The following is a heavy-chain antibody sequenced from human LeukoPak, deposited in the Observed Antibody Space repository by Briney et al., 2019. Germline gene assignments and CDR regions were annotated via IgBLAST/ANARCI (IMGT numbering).Heavy chain of an antibody. D-gene: IGHD5-24*01. CDR2: IYYSGST. CDR1: GGSISSGGYY. V-gene: IGHV4-31*03. CDR3: ASGGATTFFDY. Sequence: SETLSLTCTVSGGSISSGGYYWSWIRQHPGKGLEWIRYIYYSGSTYYNPSLKSRVTISVDTSKNQFSLKLSSVTAADTAVYYCASGGATTFFDYWGQGTLVTVSS. J-gene: IGHJ4*02.